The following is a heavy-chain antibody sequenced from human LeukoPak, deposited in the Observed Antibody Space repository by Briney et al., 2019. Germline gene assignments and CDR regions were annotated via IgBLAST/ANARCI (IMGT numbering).Heavy chain of an antibody. CDR1: GFTFSSYG. D-gene: IGHD3-22*01. J-gene: IGHJ6*02. CDR3: ARDQGVVVHGKYHYYGMDV. V-gene: IGHV3-30*03. CDR2: ISYDGSSK. Sequence: GGSLRLSCAASGFTFSSYGIHWVRQAPGKGLEWVAAISYDGSSKYYADSVKGRFTFSRDNSKNTLYLQMNSLRAEDTAVYYCARDQGVVVHGKYHYYGMDVWGQGTTVTVSS.